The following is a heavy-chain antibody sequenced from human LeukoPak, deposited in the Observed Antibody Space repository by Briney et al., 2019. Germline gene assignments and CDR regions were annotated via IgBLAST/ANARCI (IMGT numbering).Heavy chain of an antibody. Sequence: GGSLRLSCAASGLTFDDYAMHWVRQAPGKGLEWVSGISWNSGSIGYADSVKGRFTISRDNAKNSLYLQMNSLRAEDTALYYCAKESLFDSNFDSAFDIWGQGTMVTVSS. CDR2: ISWNSGSI. J-gene: IGHJ3*02. V-gene: IGHV3-9*01. D-gene: IGHD3-22*01. CDR3: AKESLFDSNFDSAFDI. CDR1: GLTFDDYA.